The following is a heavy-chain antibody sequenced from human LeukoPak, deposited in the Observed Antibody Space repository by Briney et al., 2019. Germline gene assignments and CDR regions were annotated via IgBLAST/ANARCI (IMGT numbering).Heavy chain of an antibody. CDR3: ARLYGSTDY. V-gene: IGHV4-59*08. Sequence: RSSETLSLTCTVSGGSISSYYWSWIRQPPGKGLEWIGYIYYSGSTNYNPSLKSRVTISVDTSKNQFSLKLSSVTAADMAVYYCARLYGSTDYWGQGTLVTVSS. J-gene: IGHJ4*02. CDR2: IYYSGST. D-gene: IGHD3-10*01. CDR1: GGSISSYY.